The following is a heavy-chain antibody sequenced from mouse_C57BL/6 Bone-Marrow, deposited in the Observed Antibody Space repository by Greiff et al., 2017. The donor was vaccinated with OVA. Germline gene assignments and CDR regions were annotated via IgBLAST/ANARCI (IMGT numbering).Heavy chain of an antibody. J-gene: IGHJ3*01. CDR2: IYPGSGST. CDR3: ARCVRLRRFAY. CDR1: GYPFTSHW. D-gene: IGHD2-4*01. V-gene: IGHV1-56*01. Sequence: VKLQQSGPELVRPGASVKISCTAPGYPFTSHWMQWVRQRPGQGLEWIGEIYPGSGSTYYNEKFKGKATLTVDTSSSTAYMQLSSLTSEDSAFYFCARCVRLRRFAYWGQGTLVTVSA.